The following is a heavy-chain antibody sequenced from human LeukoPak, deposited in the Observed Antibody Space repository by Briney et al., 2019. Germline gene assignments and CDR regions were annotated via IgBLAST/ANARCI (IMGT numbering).Heavy chain of an antibody. CDR2: INTSGST. CDR3: ARLGMGAPYYFDH. CDR1: GGSLSSLTYY. Sequence: SETLSLTCTVSGGSLSSLTYYWGWVRQPAGRGLDWLGRINTSGSTNYNPSLKSRVTISVDTSKNQFSLRLSSVTAADTAVYYCARLGMGAPYYFDHWGQGSLVTVSS. J-gene: IGHJ4*02. D-gene: IGHD1-26*01. V-gene: IGHV4-61*02.